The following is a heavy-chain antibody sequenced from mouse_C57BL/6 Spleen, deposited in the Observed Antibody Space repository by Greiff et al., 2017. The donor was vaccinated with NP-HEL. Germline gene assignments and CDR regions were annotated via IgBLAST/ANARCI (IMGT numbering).Heavy chain of an antibody. CDR2: INPGSGYT. Sequence: VQLQESGAELARPGASVKMSCKASGYTFTSYTMHWVKQRPGQGLAWVGYINPGSGYTKYNQKFKDKATLTADKSSITAYMQLISLTSSDSAVYYCAKALDGYYDYFDYWGQGTTLTVSS. CDR3: AKALDGYYDYFDY. CDR1: GYTFTSYT. D-gene: IGHD2-3*01. V-gene: IGHV1-4*01. J-gene: IGHJ2*01.